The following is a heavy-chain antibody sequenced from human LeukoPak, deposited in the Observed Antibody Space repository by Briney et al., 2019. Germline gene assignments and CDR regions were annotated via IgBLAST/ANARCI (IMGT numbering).Heavy chain of an antibody. J-gene: IGHJ4*02. D-gene: IGHD3-9*01. CDR1: GYTFTSYY. Sequence: ASVPVSCKASGYTFTSYYMHWVRQAPGQGLEWMGIINPSGGSTSYAQKFQGRVTMTRDTSTSTVYMELSSPRSEDTAVYYCARDSDVWKGHYDILRGYYAHWGQG. V-gene: IGHV1-46*01. CDR3: ARDSDVWKGHYDILRGYYAH. CDR2: INPSGGST.